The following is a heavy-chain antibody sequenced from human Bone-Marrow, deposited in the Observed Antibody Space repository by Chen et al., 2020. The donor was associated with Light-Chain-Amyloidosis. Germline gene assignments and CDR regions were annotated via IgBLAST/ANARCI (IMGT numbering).Heavy chain of an antibody. D-gene: IGHD5-12*01. Sequence: EVQLEQSGPEVKKPGESLKISCKGSGYTFPNYWIGWVRQMPGKGLEWMGVIYPDDSEARYSPSFEGQVTISADKSITTAYLQWRSLKASGTPMYYWARRRDGYNVDYWGQGTLVTASS. V-gene: IGHV5-51*01. CDR1: GYTFPNYW. J-gene: IGHJ4*02. CDR2: IYPDDSEA. CDR3: ARRRDGYNVDY.